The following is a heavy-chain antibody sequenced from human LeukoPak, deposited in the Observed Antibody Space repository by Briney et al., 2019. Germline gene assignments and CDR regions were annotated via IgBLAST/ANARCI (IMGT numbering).Heavy chain of an antibody. CDR3: ARGTYYYDSSGPSNWFDP. D-gene: IGHD3-22*01. CDR1: GFTFSSYG. V-gene: IGHV3-30*03. Sequence: GGSLRLSCAASGFTFSSYGMHWVRQAPGKGLEWVAVISYDGSNKYYADSVKGRFTISRDNSKNTLYLQMNSLRAEDTAVYYCARGTYYYDSSGPSNWFDPWGQGTLVTVSS. J-gene: IGHJ5*02. CDR2: ISYDGSNK.